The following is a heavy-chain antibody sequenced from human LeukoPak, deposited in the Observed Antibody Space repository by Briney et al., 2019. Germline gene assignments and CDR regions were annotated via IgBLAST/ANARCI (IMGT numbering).Heavy chain of an antibody. CDR2: IRYDGSNK. J-gene: IGHJ4*02. CDR1: GFTFSSYG. CDR3: AKESGGQWLVPDFDY. Sequence: GGSLRLSCAASGFTFSSYGVHWFRQAPCKGLEWVAFIRYDGSNKQYADSVKGRFTISRDNSKNTLYLQMNSLRAEDTAVYYCAKESGGQWLVPDFDYWGQGTLVTVSS. V-gene: IGHV3-30*02. D-gene: IGHD6-19*01.